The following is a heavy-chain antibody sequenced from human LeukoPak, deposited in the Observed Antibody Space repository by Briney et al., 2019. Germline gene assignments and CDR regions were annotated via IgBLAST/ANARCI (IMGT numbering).Heavy chain of an antibody. J-gene: IGHJ4*02. CDR2: INHSGST. Sequence: PSETLSLTCAVYGGSFSGYYWSWIRQPPGKGLEWIGEINHSGSTNYNPSLKSRVTISVDTSKNQFSLKLSSVTAADTAVYYCARGRIVGATTQEGGDCWGQGTLVTVSS. CDR3: ARGRIVGATTQEGGDC. CDR1: GGSFSGYY. V-gene: IGHV4-34*01. D-gene: IGHD1-26*01.